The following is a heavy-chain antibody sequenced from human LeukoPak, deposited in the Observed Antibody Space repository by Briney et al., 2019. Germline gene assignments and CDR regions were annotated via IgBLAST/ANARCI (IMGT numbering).Heavy chain of an antibody. CDR3: AKTAGRIQRAIFYYFDY. V-gene: IGHV3-23*01. CDR1: GFTFSSYA. D-gene: IGHD3-9*01. CDR2: ISGSGGST. J-gene: IGHJ4*02. Sequence: GGSLRLSCAASGFTFSSYAMSWVRQAPGKGLEWVSAISGSGGSTYYADSVKGRFTISRDNSKNTLYLQMNSLRAEDTAVYYCAKTAGRIQRAIFYYFDYWGQGTLVTVSS.